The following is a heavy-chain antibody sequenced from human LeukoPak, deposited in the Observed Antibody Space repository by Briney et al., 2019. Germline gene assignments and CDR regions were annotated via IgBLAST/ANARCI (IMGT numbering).Heavy chain of an antibody. CDR2: INADGSGT. Sequence: PVGSLRLSCAASGFTFSNFWMNWVRQAPGKGLVWVSRINADGSGTTYADSVKGRFTISRDNAKNTLYLQMNSLKNDDTAVYYCAKDRVWNSLDSWGQGTLVTVSS. CDR1: GFTFSNFW. D-gene: IGHD1-7*01. J-gene: IGHJ4*02. CDR3: AKDRVWNSLDS. V-gene: IGHV3-74*01.